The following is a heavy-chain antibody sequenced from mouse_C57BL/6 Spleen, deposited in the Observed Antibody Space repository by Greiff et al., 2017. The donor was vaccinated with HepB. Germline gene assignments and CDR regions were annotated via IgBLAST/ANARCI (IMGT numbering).Heavy chain of an antibody. CDR3: ARNPYYSNGLYAMDY. J-gene: IGHJ4*01. V-gene: IGHV2-9-1*01. Sequence: QVQLKESGPGLVAPSQSLSITCTVSGFSLTSYAISWVRQPPGKGLEWLGVIWTGGGTNYNSALKSRLSISKDNSKSQVFLKMNSLQTDDTARYCCARNPYYSNGLYAMDYWGQGTSVTVSS. CDR2: IWTGGGT. D-gene: IGHD2-5*01. CDR1: GFSLTSYA.